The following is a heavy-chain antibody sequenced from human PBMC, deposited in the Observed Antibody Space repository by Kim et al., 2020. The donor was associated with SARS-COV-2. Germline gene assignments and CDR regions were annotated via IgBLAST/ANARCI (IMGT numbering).Heavy chain of an antibody. D-gene: IGHD6-13*01. CDR3: ARVGQQLVGGDYYYYYGMDV. Sequence: SVKVSCKASGGTFSSYALSWVRQAPGQGLEWMGGIIPIFGTANYAPKFQGRVTITADESTSTAYMELSSLRSEDTAVYYCARVGQQLVGGDYYYYYGMDVWGKGTTVTVSS. J-gene: IGHJ6*04. CDR1: GGTFSSYA. V-gene: IGHV1-69*13. CDR2: IIPIFGTA.